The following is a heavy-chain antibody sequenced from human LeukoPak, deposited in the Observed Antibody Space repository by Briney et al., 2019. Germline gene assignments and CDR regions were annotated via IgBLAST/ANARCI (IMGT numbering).Heavy chain of an antibody. D-gene: IGHD3-10*01. Sequence: GGSLRLSCAASGFNFKNYGMHWVRQAPGQGLEWVAVIWYDGSNKYYADSVKDRFTISRDNSKNMLYLQMNSLRADDTAVYYCASDREYYYGSGSFDYWGQGTLVTVSS. V-gene: IGHV3-33*01. J-gene: IGHJ4*02. CDR1: GFNFKNYG. CDR2: IWYDGSNK. CDR3: ASDREYYYGSGSFDY.